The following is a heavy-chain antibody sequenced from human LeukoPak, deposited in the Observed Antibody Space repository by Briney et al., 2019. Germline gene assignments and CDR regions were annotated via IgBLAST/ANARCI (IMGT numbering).Heavy chain of an antibody. Sequence: ASVKVSCKASGHTFSNYGTSWVRQAPGQGLEWMGWISAYNGNTKYAQKVQGRVTMTIDTSTSTAYMELRSLRSDDTAVYYCARVCSGGSCLDYWGQGTLVTVSS. CDR3: ARVCSGGSCLDY. J-gene: IGHJ4*02. D-gene: IGHD2-15*01. CDR1: GHTFSNYG. CDR2: ISAYNGNT. V-gene: IGHV1-18*01.